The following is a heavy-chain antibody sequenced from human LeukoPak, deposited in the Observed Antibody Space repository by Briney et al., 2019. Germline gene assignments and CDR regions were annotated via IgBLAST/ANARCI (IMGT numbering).Heavy chain of an antibody. CDR1: GGSISSSSYY. CDR3: ASSYYDFWSGYYTGFGWFAP. J-gene: IGHJ5*02. D-gene: IGHD3-3*01. V-gene: IGHV4-39*01. Sequence: SETLSLTCTVSGGSISSSSYYWGWIRQPPGKGLEWIGSIYYSGSTYYNPSLKSLVTISVDTSKNQLSLKLSSVTAADTAVYYCASSYYDFWSGYYTGFGWFAPWGQGTLVTVSS. CDR2: IYYSGST.